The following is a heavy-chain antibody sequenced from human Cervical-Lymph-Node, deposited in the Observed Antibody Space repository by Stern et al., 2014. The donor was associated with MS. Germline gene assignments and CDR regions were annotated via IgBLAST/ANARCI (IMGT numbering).Heavy chain of an antibody. J-gene: IGHJ4*02. CDR2: IFPGGSDI. Sequence: EVQLLESGPEVKRPGESLKISCQASGYTFTSYWIGWVRQMPGKGLECIAIIFPGGSDIRYSPSFQGQVTISADKSSSTAYLQWNNLKASDTAIYYCARQRYFDYWGQGTLVTVSS. CDR3: ARQRYFDY. V-gene: IGHV5-51*01. CDR1: GYTFTSYW.